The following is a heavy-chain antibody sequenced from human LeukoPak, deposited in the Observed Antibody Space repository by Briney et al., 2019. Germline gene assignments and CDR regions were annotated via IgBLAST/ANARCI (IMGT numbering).Heavy chain of an antibody. D-gene: IGHD1-1*01. CDR1: GFTFSSNG. Sequence: PGGSLRLSCAASGFTFSSNGMHWVRQAPAKGLEWVAVIWYDGNNKYYADSVKGRFTISRDNSKNTMYLQMNSLRAEDTAVYYCARDPSVTGQSRGPSFDYWGQGTLVTVSS. CDR3: ARDPSVTGQSRGPSFDY. CDR2: IWYDGNNK. V-gene: IGHV3-33*01. J-gene: IGHJ4*02.